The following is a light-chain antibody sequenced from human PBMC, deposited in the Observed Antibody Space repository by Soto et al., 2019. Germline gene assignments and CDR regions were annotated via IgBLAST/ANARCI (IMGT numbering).Light chain of an antibody. J-gene: IGKJ1*01. CDR3: LQYETYWT. Sequence: DIKMTQSPSTLSASRGDRVTMTGRASQTISDWLAWHQQKPGKAHKLLIYKASSLESGVPSRFSGSGSGTEFTLTISSLQPDDFATYYCLQYETYWTFGQGTKVDI. CDR1: QTISDW. V-gene: IGKV1-5*03. CDR2: KAS.